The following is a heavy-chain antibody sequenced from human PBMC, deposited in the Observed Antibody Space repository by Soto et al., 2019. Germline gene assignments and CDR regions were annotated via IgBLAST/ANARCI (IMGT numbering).Heavy chain of an antibody. V-gene: IGHV1-69*08. Sequence: QVQLVQSGAEVKKPGSSVKVSCKASGGTFSSYTISWVRQAPGQGLEWMGSIIPILGIANYAQKVKGRFTITADKSTSTADMEVRSLRSEDTAVYYCARDPVGIAAAGTGYWGQGTLVTVSS. J-gene: IGHJ4*02. D-gene: IGHD6-13*01. CDR3: ARDPVGIAAAGTGY. CDR2: IIPILGIA. CDR1: GGTFSSYT.